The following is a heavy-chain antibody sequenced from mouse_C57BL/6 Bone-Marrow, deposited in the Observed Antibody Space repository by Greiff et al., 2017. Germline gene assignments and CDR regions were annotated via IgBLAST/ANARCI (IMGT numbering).Heavy chain of an antibody. CDR1: DSEVFPIAY. CDR2: ILPSIGRT. D-gene: IGHD1-1*01. V-gene: IGHV15-2*01. J-gene: IGHJ2*01. CDR3: ARGGALRGSSFFDY. Sequence: VQLQQSGSELRSPGSSVKLSCKDFDSEVFPIAYMSWVRQKPGHGFEWIGGILPSIGRTIYGEKFEDKATLDADTLSNTAYLELNSLTSEDSAIYYCARGGALRGSSFFDYWGQGTTLTVSS.